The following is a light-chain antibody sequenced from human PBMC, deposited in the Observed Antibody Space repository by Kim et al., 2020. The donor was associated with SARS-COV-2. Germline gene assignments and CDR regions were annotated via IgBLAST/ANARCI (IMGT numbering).Light chain of an antibody. CDR1: QSVSSY. CDR2: DAS. V-gene: IGKV3-11*01. J-gene: IGKJ2*03. Sequence: WSPGERATLSGRDSQSVSSYLAWYQQKPGQAPRLLIYDASNRATGIPARFSGSGSGTDFTLTISSLEPEDFAVYYCQQRSNWPLYSFGQGTKLEI. CDR3: QQRSNWPLYS.